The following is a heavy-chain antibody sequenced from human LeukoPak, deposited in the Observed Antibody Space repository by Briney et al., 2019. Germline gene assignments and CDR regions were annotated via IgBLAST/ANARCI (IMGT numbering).Heavy chain of an antibody. CDR2: ISSSSSYI. CDR1: GFTFSSYS. CDR3: ARAYALAHYYGMDV. J-gene: IGHJ6*02. D-gene: IGHD3-16*01. Sequence: EGSLRLSCAASGFTFSSYSMNWVRQAPGKGLEWVSSISSSSSYIYYADSVKGRFTISRDNAKNSLYLQMNSLRAEDTAVYYCARAYALAHYYGMDVWGQGTTVTVSS. V-gene: IGHV3-21*01.